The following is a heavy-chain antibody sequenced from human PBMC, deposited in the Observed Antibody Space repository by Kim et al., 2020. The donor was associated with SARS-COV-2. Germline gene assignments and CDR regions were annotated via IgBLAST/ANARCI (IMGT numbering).Heavy chain of an antibody. Sequence: SETLSLTCTVSGGSISSGGYYWSWIRQHPGKGLEWIGYIYYSGSTYYNPSLKSRVTISVDTSKNKFSLKLSSVTAADTAVYYCARVIGWELLRRYFDYWGQGTLVTVSS. J-gene: IGHJ4*02. CDR3: ARVIGWELLRRYFDY. V-gene: IGHV4-31*03. D-gene: IGHD1-26*01. CDR1: GGSISSGGYY. CDR2: IYYSGST.